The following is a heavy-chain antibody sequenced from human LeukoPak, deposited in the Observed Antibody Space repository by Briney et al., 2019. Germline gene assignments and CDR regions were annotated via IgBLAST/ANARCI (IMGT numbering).Heavy chain of an antibody. V-gene: IGHV3-74*01. D-gene: IGHD4-11*01. J-gene: IGHJ4*02. CDR3: ARGNDYSNYLDY. Sequence: GGSLXLSCAASGFTFSSYWMHWVRQAPGKGLVWVSRINSDGSSTSYADSVKGRFTISRDNAKNTLYLQMNSLRAEDTAVYYCARGNDYSNYLDYWGQGTLVTVSS. CDR2: INSDGSST. CDR1: GFTFSSYW.